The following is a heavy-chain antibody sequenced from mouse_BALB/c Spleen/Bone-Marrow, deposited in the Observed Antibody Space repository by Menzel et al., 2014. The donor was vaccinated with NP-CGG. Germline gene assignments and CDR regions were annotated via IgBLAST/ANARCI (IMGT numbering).Heavy chain of an antibody. CDR3: ARDSYYYGSSYWYFDV. D-gene: IGHD1-1*01. CDR1: GFTFSNYG. J-gene: IGHJ1*01. Sequence: EVQLVESGGDLVKPGGSLKLSCAASGFTFSNYGMSWVRQTPDKRLEWVATISDGGSYTYYPDSVKGRFTISRDNAKNNLYLQMTSLKSEDTAMYYCARDSYYYGSSYWYFDVWGAGTTVTVSS. CDR2: ISDGGSYT. V-gene: IGHV5-6*01.